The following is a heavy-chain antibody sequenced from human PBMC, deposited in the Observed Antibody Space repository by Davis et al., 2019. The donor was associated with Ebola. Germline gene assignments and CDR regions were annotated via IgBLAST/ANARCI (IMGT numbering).Heavy chain of an antibody. J-gene: IGHJ3*02. D-gene: IGHD3-22*01. CDR1: GFTFSSYA. CDR2: IRPDGIDK. CDR3: AKDFPSITMIVVVINSAFDI. V-gene: IGHV3-30*02. Sequence: GGSLRLSCAASGFTFSSYAMHWVRQAPGKGLEWLTFIRPDGIDKYYGDSVKGRFTISRDNSKNTLYLQMNSLRAEDTAVYYCAKDFPSITMIVVVINSAFDIWGQGTMVTVSS.